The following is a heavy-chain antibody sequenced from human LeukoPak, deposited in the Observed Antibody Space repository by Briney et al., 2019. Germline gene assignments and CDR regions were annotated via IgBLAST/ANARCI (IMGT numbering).Heavy chain of an antibody. CDR3: ARGVEPLAANTLAY. J-gene: IGHJ4*02. Sequence: AGSLRLSCAASGFTVITNDMTWVRQAPGKGLEWVSVLYSDGNTNYADSVQGRFTISRDNSKNTLYLEMNSLSPDDTAVYYCARGVEPLAANTLAYWGQGTLVSVSS. V-gene: IGHV3-53*01. CDR1: GFTVITND. D-gene: IGHD1-14*01. CDR2: LYSDGNT.